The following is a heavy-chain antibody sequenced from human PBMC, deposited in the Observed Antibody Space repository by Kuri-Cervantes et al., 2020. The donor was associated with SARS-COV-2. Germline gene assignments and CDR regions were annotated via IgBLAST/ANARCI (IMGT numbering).Heavy chain of an antibody. CDR2: LYNSGST. J-gene: IGHJ4*02. Sequence: SETLSLTCAVSGGPSSSSNWWSWVRQPPGKGLEWIGELYNSGSTNYNPSLKSRVTISVDKSKNQFSLKLSSVTAADTAVYDCARSMEYSSSSAHFDYWGQGTLVTVSS. CDR1: GGPSSSSNW. D-gene: IGHD6-6*01. CDR3: ARSMEYSSSSAHFDY. V-gene: IGHV4-4*02.